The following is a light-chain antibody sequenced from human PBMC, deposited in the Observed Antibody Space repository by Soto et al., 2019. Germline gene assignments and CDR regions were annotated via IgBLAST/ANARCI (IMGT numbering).Light chain of an antibody. Sequence: EIVTTHPPATVCVSAGEPATLSCSPSHSVSNNLVWYQQKPGQAPRLLMYGSSIRATGIPARFSGSGSGTEFTLTISSLQSEDFAVYYCQQHNNWPPITFGQGTRLEIK. V-gene: IGKV3-15*01. CDR1: HSVSNN. CDR3: QQHNNWPPIT. J-gene: IGKJ5*01. CDR2: GSS.